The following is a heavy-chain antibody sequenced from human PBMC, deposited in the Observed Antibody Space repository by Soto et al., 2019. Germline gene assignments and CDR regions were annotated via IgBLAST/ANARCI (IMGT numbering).Heavy chain of an antibody. Sequence: SETLSLTCTVSGGSISSYYWSWIRQPPGKGLEWIGYIYYSGSTNYNPSLKSRVTISVDTSKNQFSLKLSSETAADTAVYYCARVSLVGATTGDYWGQGTLVTVSS. J-gene: IGHJ4*02. CDR2: IYYSGST. CDR3: ARVSLVGATTGDY. CDR1: GGSISSYY. V-gene: IGHV4-59*01. D-gene: IGHD1-26*01.